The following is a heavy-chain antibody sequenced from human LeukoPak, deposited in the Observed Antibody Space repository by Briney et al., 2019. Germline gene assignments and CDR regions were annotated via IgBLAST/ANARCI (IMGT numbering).Heavy chain of an antibody. Sequence: SGGSLRLSCSASGLTFSSYTMNWVRQAPGKGLEWVSSITSGGTYIYYADSVKGRFTISRDNAKNSLFLQMNSLRAEDTAVYYRARENYQLLYGLDHWGQGTLVTVSS. J-gene: IGHJ4*02. CDR3: ARENYQLLYGLDH. D-gene: IGHD2-2*02. V-gene: IGHV3-21*01. CDR1: GLTFSSYT. CDR2: ITSGGTYI.